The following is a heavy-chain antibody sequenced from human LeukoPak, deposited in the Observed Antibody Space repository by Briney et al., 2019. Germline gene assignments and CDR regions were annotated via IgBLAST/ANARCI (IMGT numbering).Heavy chain of an antibody. CDR3: ARDFGQVGATGVFDY. J-gene: IGHJ4*02. CDR2: FDPEDGET. D-gene: IGHD1-26*01. CDR1: GYTLTELS. V-gene: IGHV1-24*01. Sequence: ASVKVSRKVSGYTLTELSMHWVRQAPGKGLEWMGGFDPEDGETIYAQKFQGRVTMTEDTSTDTAYMELSSLRSEDTAVYYCARDFGQVGATGVFDYWGQGTLVTVSS.